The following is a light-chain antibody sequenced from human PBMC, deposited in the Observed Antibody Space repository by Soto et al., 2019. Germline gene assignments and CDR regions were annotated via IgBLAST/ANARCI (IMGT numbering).Light chain of an antibody. J-gene: IGKJ4*01. Sequence: EIVLIQSPATLSLSPGERATLSCRASQSVSNYLAWYQQKSGQAPRLLIYDASNRATGIPASFTGSGSGTDFTLTINSLEPEDVAVSFYHQRAGWPPTFGGGTRVQIK. CDR3: HQRAGWPPT. CDR2: DAS. V-gene: IGKV3-11*01. CDR1: QSVSNY.